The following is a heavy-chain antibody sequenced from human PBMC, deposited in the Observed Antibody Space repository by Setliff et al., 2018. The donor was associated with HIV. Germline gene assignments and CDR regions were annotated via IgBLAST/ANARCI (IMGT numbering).Heavy chain of an antibody. V-gene: IGHV3-23*01. CDR2: ISSDHNT. CDR3: AKDPAVRGSTFDS. CDR1: GFTFTDYW. J-gene: IGHJ4*02. Sequence: PGGSLRLSCAASGFTFTDYWMHWVRQVPGQGLVWVSTISSDHNTYYPDSVRGRFTVSRDNSKNTLYLQMNSLRAEDTAVYYCAKDPAVRGSTFDSWGQGTLVTVFS. D-gene: IGHD3-10*01.